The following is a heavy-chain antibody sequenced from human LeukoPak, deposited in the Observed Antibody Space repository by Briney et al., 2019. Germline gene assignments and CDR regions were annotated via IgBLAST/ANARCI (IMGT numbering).Heavy chain of an antibody. D-gene: IGHD3-22*01. V-gene: IGHV3-23*01. CDR3: AKTYSYDSSGSHYFDY. CDR2: ISGSGGRT. CDR1: GFTFSSYA. Sequence: PGGSLRLSCAASGFTFSSYAMSWVRQAPGKGLEWVSVISGSGGRTYYADSVKGRFTISRDNSKNTLYLQMNSLRAEDTAVYSCAKTYSYDSSGSHYFDYWGQGTLVTVSS. J-gene: IGHJ4*02.